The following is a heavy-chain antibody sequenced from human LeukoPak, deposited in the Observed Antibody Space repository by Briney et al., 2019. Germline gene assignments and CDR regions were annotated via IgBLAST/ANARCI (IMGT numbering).Heavy chain of an antibody. V-gene: IGHV1-2*02. CDR2: INPKSDYT. CDR3: ARVKGLYGDYGEIDY. CDR1: GYTFTDYY. Sequence: ASVKVSCKASGYTFTDYYMHWVRQAPGQGREWMGWINPKSDYTNYAQKFQGRVTMTRDTSISTAYMELSRLRSDDTAVYYCARVKGLYGDYGEIDYWGQGTLVTVPS. J-gene: IGHJ4*02. D-gene: IGHD4-17*01.